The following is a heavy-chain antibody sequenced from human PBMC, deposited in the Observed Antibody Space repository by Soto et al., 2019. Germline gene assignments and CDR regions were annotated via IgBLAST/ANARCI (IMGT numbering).Heavy chain of an antibody. D-gene: IGHD6-6*01. V-gene: IGHV1-24*01. CDR1: GYTLIEVS. CDR3: ATIVPPSRSSTLYCSYAMDV. Sequence: QVQLIQSGAEVEKPGASVKVSCKVSGYTLIEVSMHWVRQAPGKGLEWMGGLDPADGEAIYAQNFQGRVTMTEDTAXXTXYXALSSLRSEDTAVYYCATIVPPSRSSTLYCSYAMDVWGQGTTVTVSS. J-gene: IGHJ6*02. CDR2: LDPADGEA.